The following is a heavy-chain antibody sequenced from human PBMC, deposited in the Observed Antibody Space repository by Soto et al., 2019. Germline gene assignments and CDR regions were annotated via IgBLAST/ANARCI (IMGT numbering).Heavy chain of an antibody. J-gene: IGHJ4*02. V-gene: IGHV4-4*02. CDR3: VSSSWYSLDY. D-gene: IGHD6-13*01. CDR1: GGSITSDDNW. Sequence: PSETLSLTCAVSGGSITSDDNWWSWVRQPPGKGLEWIGEIYHSGSTNYNPSLNSRVTTSVDKSKNQFSLKLTSVTAADTAVYYCVSSSWYSLDYWGQGTRVTVSS. CDR2: IYHSGST.